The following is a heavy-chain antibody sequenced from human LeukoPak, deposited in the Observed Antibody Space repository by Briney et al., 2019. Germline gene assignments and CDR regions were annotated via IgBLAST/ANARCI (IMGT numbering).Heavy chain of an antibody. D-gene: IGHD6-19*01. J-gene: IGHJ4*02. CDR1: GFTFSSHA. Sequence: PGGSLRLSCAASGFTFSSHAMSWVRQAPGKGLEWVSAISGSGGSTYYADSVKGRFTISRDNSKNTLYLQMNSLRAEDTAVYYCAKNSAYSSGWYAGYWGQGTLVTVSS. CDR2: ISGSGGST. CDR3: AKNSAYSSGWYAGY. V-gene: IGHV3-23*01.